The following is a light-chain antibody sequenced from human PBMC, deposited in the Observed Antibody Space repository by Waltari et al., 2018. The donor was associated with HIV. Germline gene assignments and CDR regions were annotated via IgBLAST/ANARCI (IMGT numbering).Light chain of an antibody. V-gene: IGLV3-1*01. Sequence: SFELTQPPSVSVSPGQTATIPCSGDNLKNKYISWYQQKPGQSPVLVIYQDDKRPSGIPERLSGSNSGTTATLTISGTQPLDEADYYCQTWDDRSILFGGGTKVTVL. CDR3: QTWDDRSIL. J-gene: IGLJ2*01. CDR1: NLKNKY. CDR2: QDD.